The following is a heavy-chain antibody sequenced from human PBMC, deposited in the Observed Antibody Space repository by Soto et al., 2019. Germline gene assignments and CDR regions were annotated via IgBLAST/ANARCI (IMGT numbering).Heavy chain of an antibody. D-gene: IGHD3-22*01. J-gene: IGHJ4*02. CDR2: IVVGSGNT. Sequence: ASVKVSCKASGFTFTSSAVQWVRQARGQRLEWIGWIVVGSGNTNYAQKFQERVTITRDMSTSTAYMELSSLRSEDTAVYYCAADFDGGYYYDSSGYSGGFVWAQGTLVTVS. V-gene: IGHV1-58*01. CDR3: AADFDGGYYYDSSGYSGGFV. CDR1: GFTFTSSA.